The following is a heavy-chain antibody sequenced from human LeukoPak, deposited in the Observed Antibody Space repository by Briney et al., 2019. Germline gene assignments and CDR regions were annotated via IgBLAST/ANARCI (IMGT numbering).Heavy chain of an antibody. J-gene: IGHJ4*02. CDR3: VRRYCSTTSCPVDY. CDR2: INWNGGST. V-gene: IGHV3-20*04. D-gene: IGHD2-2*01. CDR1: GFTFDDYG. Sequence: PGGSLRLSCAASGFTFDDYGMSWVRQAPGKGLEWVSGINWNGGSTGYADSVKGRFTISRDDAKNSLYLQMDSLRAEDTALYYCVRRYCSTTSCPVDYWGQGTLVTVSS.